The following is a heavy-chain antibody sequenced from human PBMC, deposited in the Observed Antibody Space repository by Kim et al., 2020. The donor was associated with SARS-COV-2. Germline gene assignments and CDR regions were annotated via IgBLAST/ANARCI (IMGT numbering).Heavy chain of an antibody. D-gene: IGHD3-9*01. V-gene: IGHV4-39*01. CDR2: IYYSGST. CDR1: GGSISSSSYY. J-gene: IGHJ4*02. Sequence: SETLSLTCTVSGGSISSSSYYWGWIRQPPGKGLEWIGSIYYSGSTYYNPSLKSRVTISVDTSKNQFSLKLSSVTAADTAVYYCARHQYDILTGYQQIYYFDYWGQGTLVTVSS. CDR3: ARHQYDILTGYQQIYYFDY.